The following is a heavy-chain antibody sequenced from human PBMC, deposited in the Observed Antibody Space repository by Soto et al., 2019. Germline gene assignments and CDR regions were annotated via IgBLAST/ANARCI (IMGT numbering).Heavy chain of an antibody. J-gene: IGHJ1*01. Sequence: EVQLLESGGGLVQPGGSLRLSCAASGVTFSSYAMSWVRQAPGKGLEWVAGISRSGGSTYYTDSVKGRFTISRDNSKNTLYLQMNSLRAEDTAVYYCAKERYYDSSNYHFVGSFQHWCHGTLVTVSS. CDR2: ISRSGGST. D-gene: IGHD3-22*01. CDR3: AKERYYDSSNYHFVGSFQH. CDR1: GVTFSSYA. V-gene: IGHV3-23*01.